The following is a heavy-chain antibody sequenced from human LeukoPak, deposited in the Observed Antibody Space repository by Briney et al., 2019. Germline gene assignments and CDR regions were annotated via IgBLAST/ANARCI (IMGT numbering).Heavy chain of an antibody. CDR3: ARGSLAAAGTGFDY. J-gene: IGHJ4*02. V-gene: IGHV3-13*01. CDR1: GFTFSSYD. D-gene: IGHD6-13*01. Sequence: PGGSLRLSCAASGFTFSSYDMHWVRQATGKGLEWVSAIGTAGDTYYPGSVKGRFTISRENAKNSLYLQMNSLRAGDTAVYYCARGSLAAAGTGFDYWGQGTLVTVSS. CDR2: IGTAGDT.